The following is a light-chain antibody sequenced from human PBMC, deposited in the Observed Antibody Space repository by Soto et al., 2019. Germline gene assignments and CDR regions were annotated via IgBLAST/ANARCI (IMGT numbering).Light chain of an antibody. CDR2: DNN. J-gene: IGLJ1*01. Sequence: QSVLTQPPSVSAAPGQKVTISCSGSSSSIGRHYVSWYQQLPGTAPKLLIYDNNKRPSGIPDRFSGSKSGTSATLGITGLQTGDEADYYCGTWDSGPSTYVFGTGTQLTVL. V-gene: IGLV1-51*01. CDR1: SSSIGRHY. CDR3: GTWDSGPSTYV.